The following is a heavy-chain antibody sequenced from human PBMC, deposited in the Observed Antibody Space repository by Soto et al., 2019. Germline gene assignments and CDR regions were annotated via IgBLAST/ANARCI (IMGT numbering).Heavy chain of an antibody. J-gene: IGHJ6*02. Sequence: QVQLVESGGGVVQPGRSLRLSCAASGFTFSSYGMHWVRQAPGKGLEWVAVIWYDGSNKYYADSVKGRFTISRDNSKNTVYLQMNSLRAEDTAVYYCARDGITMVRGKIYGMDVWGQGTTVTVSS. CDR1: GFTFSSYG. V-gene: IGHV3-33*01. D-gene: IGHD3-10*01. CDR2: IWYDGSNK. CDR3: ARDGITMVRGKIYGMDV.